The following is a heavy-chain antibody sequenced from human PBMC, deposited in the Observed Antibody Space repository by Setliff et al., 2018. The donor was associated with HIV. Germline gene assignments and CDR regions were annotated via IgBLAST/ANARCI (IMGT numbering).Heavy chain of an antibody. J-gene: IGHJ4*02. CDR1: GGSISGHY. Sequence: TLSLTCTVSGGSISGHYWSWIRQPPGRGLEWIGYIYSSGSTNFNPPLQSRVTISVDTSKNQFSLKLSSVTAADTAVYYCARGWQLVIDYWGQGTLVTVSS. CDR3: ARGWQLVIDY. V-gene: IGHV4-4*09. D-gene: IGHD6-6*01. CDR2: IYSSGST.